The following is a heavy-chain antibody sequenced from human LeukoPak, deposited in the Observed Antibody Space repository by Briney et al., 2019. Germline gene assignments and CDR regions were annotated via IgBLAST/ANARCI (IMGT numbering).Heavy chain of an antibody. CDR3: ARVWGYFDN. CDR1: GGSLSNYY. CDR2: IYTSGNT. D-gene: IGHD7-27*01. V-gene: IGHV4-59*01. J-gene: IGHJ4*02. Sequence: SETLSLTCAVSGGSLSNYYWSWIRQSPGKGLEWIGFIYTSGNTNYNPSLKSRVTISVDTSKNQISLKLTSVTAADTAVYYCARVWGYFDNWGQGALVTVSS.